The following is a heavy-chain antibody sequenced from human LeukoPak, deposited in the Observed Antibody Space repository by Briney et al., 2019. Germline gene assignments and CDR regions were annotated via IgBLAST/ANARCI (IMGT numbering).Heavy chain of an antibody. D-gene: IGHD3-10*01. J-gene: IGHJ6*02. Sequence: GGSLRLSCAASGFTFDDYGMSWVRQAPGKGLEWVSGINWNGGSTGYADSVKGRFTISRDNAKNSLYLQMNSLRAEDTALYYCARHGSGSYYGWGMDVWGQGTTVTVSS. CDR3: ARHGSGSYYGWGMDV. V-gene: IGHV3-20*04. CDR1: GFTFDDYG. CDR2: INWNGGST.